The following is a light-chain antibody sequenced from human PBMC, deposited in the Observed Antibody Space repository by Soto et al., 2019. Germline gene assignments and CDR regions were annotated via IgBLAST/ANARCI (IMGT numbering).Light chain of an antibody. V-gene: IGLV4-69*01. CDR2: VNSDGSH. CDR3: QTWDTGIVV. J-gene: IGLJ2*01. CDR1: SGHSNYA. Sequence: QLVLTQSPSASASLGASAKLTCTLSSGHSNYAIAWHQQHPEKGPRYLMKVNSDGSHNKGDGIPDRFSGSRSGAESYLTISSLQSEDETDYYCQTWDTGIVVFGGGTKLTVL.